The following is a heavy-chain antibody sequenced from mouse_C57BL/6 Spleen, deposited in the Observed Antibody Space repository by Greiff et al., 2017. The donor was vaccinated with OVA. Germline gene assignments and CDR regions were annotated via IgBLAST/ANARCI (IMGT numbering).Heavy chain of an antibody. Sequence: QVQLKQPGAELVKPGASVKLSCKASGYTFTSYWMQWVKQRPGQGLEWIGEIDPSDSYTNYNQKFKGKATLTVDTSSSTAYMQLSSLTSEDSAVYYCARLNYYGSSYFDYWGQGTTLTVSS. V-gene: IGHV1-50*01. CDR1: GYTFTSYW. D-gene: IGHD1-1*01. CDR3: ARLNYYGSSYFDY. CDR2: IDPSDSYT. J-gene: IGHJ2*01.